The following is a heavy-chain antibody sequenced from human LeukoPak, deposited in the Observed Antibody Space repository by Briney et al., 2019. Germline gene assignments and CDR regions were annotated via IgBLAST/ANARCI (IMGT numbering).Heavy chain of an antibody. CDR3: ARNPLTYGGNNYYYFDY. J-gene: IGHJ4*02. CDR2: IIPIFGTA. Sequence: SVKVSCKASGGTFSSYAISWVRQAPGQGLEWMGGIIPIFGTANYAQKFQGRVTITADESTSTAYMELSSLRSEDTAVYYCARNPLTYGGNNYYYFDYWGQGTLVTVSS. V-gene: IGHV1-69*13. D-gene: IGHD4-23*01. CDR1: GGTFSSYA.